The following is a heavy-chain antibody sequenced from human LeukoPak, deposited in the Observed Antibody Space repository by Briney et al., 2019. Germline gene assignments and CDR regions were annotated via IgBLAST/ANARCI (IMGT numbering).Heavy chain of an antibody. D-gene: IGHD6-19*01. CDR1: GFTFDDYA. CDR3: AKVRGTYSSGFFFDS. J-gene: IGHJ4*02. CDR2: ISWNSGYI. V-gene: IGHV3-9*01. Sequence: GRSLRLSCAASGFTFDDYAMLWVRQPPGKGLEWLSIISWNSGYIGYADSVKGRFTVSRDNAENSVYLQMNSLRPEDTAFYFCAKVRGTYSSGFFFDSWGQGTLVTVSS.